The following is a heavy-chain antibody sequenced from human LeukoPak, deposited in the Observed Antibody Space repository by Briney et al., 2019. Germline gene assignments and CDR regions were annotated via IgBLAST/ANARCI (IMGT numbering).Heavy chain of an antibody. D-gene: IGHD2-2*01. V-gene: IGHV3-30*01. J-gene: IGHJ4*02. CDR2: ISYDGSNK. CDR1: GFTFSSYA. Sequence: PGGSLRLSCAASGFTFSSYAMHWVRQAPGKGLEWVAVISYDGSNKYYADSVKGRFTISRDNSKNTLYLQMNSLRAEDTAVYYCARGSYCSSTSCHPFYWGQGTLVTVSS. CDR3: ARGSYCSSTSCHPFY.